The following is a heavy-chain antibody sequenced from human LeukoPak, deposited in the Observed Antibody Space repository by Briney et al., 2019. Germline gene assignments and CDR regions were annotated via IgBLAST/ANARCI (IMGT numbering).Heavy chain of an antibody. CDR3: ARMTDYYDSRNYFDY. V-gene: IGHV3-20*01. Sequence: PGGSLRLSCAASGFTFDDYGISWVRQAPGKGLEWVSGINWNGGSTGYADSVKGRFTISRDNAKNSLYLQMNSLGAEDTALYHCARMTDYYDSRNYFDYWGQGTLVIVSS. D-gene: IGHD3-22*01. CDR1: GFTFDDYG. CDR2: INWNGGST. J-gene: IGHJ4*02.